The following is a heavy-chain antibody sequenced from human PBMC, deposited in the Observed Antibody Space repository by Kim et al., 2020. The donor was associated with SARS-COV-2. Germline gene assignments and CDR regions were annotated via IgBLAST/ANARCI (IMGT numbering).Heavy chain of an antibody. J-gene: IGHJ3*02. Sequence: GGSLRLSCAASGFTVSSNYMSWVRQAPGKGLEWVTVIYSGGSTYYADSVKGRFTISRDNSKNTLYLQMNSLRAEDTAVYYCARMRYYDSSGYSSDAFDIWGQGTMVTGSS. V-gene: IGHV3-53*01. CDR3: ARMRYYDSSGYSSDAFDI. CDR1: GFTVSSNY. CDR2: IYSGGST. D-gene: IGHD3-22*01.